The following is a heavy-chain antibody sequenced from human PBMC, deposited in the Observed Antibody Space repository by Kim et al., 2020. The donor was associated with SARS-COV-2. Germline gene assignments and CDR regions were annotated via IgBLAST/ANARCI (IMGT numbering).Heavy chain of an antibody. J-gene: IGHJ4*02. V-gene: IGHV3-48*03. Sequence: GGSLRLSCAASGFTFSSYEMNWVRQAPGKGLEWVSYISGTGSSIHYADSVQGRFTISRDNAKNSLYLQMDSLRAEDTAIYYCARDKGRSSALDYWGQGTLVTVSS. D-gene: IGHD6-6*01. CDR1: GFTFSSYE. CDR3: ARDKGRSSALDY. CDR2: ISGTGSSI.